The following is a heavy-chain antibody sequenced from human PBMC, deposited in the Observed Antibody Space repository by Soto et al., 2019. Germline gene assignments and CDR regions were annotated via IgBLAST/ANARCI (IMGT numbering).Heavy chain of an antibody. Sequence: QLQLQESGPGLVTPWETLSLTCTVSGGSVSNSYSYWAWLRHPPGKGLEWLGSMYYSGSPYDNPSLKSRVTISVDTSRTQLSLKLHAMTAADTAVYYCARHSRGSYRNAIDYWGQGTLVTVSS. CDR2: MYYSGSP. D-gene: IGHD1-26*01. CDR3: ARHSRGSYRNAIDY. V-gene: IGHV4-39*01. CDR1: GGSVSNSYSY. J-gene: IGHJ4*02.